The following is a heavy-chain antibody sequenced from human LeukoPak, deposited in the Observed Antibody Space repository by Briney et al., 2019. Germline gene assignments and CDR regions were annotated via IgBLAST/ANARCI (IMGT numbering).Heavy chain of an antibody. V-gene: IGHV5-51*01. Sequence: GESLKISCKGFGYSFTSYWIGWVRQMPGKSLEWMGIIYPGDSDTRYSPSFQGQVTISADKSISTAYLHWSSLKASDTAMYYCARLRDSWFDSWGQGTLVTVSS. CDR1: GYSFTSYW. J-gene: IGHJ5*01. CDR3: ARLRDSWFDS. D-gene: IGHD5-24*01. CDR2: IYPGDSDT.